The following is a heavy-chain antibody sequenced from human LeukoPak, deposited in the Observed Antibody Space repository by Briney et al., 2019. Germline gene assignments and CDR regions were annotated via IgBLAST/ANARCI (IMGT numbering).Heavy chain of an antibody. V-gene: IGHV4-38-2*02. CDR2: IYHSGST. CDR3: ARNPHGDYGYFDL. CDR1: GYSISSGYY. J-gene: IGHJ2*01. Sequence: SETLSLTCTVSGYSISSGYYWGWIRQPPGKGLEWIGSIYHSGSTYYNPSLKSRVTISVDTSKNQFSLKLSSVTAADTAVYYCARNPHGDYGYFDLWGRGTLVTVSS. D-gene: IGHD4-17*01.